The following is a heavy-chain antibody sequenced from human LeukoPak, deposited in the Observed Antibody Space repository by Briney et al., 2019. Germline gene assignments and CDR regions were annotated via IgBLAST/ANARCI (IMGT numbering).Heavy chain of an antibody. CDR1: SGSISSYY. CDR3: AREYYYGSGSYYNYWFDP. CDR2: IYYSGRT. D-gene: IGHD3-10*01. V-gene: IGHV4-59*01. J-gene: IGHJ5*02. Sequence: PSETLSLTCSVSSGSISSYYWSWIRQPPGKGLEWIGYIYYSGRTSYNPSLKSRVTISVDTSKNQFSLKLSSVTAADTAVYYCAREYYYGSGSYYNYWFDPWGQGTLVTVSS.